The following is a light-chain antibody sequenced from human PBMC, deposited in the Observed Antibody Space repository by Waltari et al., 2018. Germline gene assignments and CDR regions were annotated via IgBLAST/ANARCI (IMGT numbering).Light chain of an antibody. J-gene: IGKJ4*01. CDR2: DIS. CDR1: QGVRGF. V-gene: IGKV3-15*01. Sequence: ETVLTQSPVTLSVSPGERVALSCRASQGVRGFLAWYQQKPGQAPRLLVYDISTRATGIPARFSGSGSETEFTLTISGLQSEDFAVYYCQQYGSWPPLLTFGGGTKVEIK. CDR3: QQYGSWPPLLT.